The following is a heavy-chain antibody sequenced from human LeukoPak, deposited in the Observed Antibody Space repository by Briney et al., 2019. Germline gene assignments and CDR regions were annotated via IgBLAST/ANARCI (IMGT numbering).Heavy chain of an antibody. J-gene: IGHJ5*02. CDR3: ARDSGLWFGEGCFDP. CDR1: GGSISSGGYY. Sequence: PSQTLSLTCTVSGGSISSGGYYWSWIRQHPGKGPEWIGTIYYSGSTYYNPSLKSRLTISVDTSKNQFSLKLSSVTAADTAVYYCARDSGLWFGEGCFDPWGQGTLVTVSS. CDR2: IYYSGST. V-gene: IGHV4-31*03. D-gene: IGHD3-10*01.